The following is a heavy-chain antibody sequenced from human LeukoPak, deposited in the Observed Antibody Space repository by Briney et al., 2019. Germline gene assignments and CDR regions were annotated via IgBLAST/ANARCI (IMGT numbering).Heavy chain of an antibody. J-gene: IGHJ4*02. CDR2: INPNNGNT. Sequence: ASVKVSFKASGYTFTNYGISWVRQAPGQGLERMGRINPNNGNTNYTQKLQGRVTMTTDPSTSTAYMELRSLRSDDTAVYYCARDDSSGYYPYWGQGTLVTVSS. D-gene: IGHD3-22*01. V-gene: IGHV1-18*01. CDR3: ARDDSSGYYPY. CDR1: GYTFTNYG.